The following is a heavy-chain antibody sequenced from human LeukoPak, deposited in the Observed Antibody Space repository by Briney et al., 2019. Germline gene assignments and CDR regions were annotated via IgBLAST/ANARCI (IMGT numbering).Heavy chain of an antibody. D-gene: IGHD3-22*01. CDR3: AKESYYYDSSGYYGGLFDY. CDR2: ISGSGGST. Sequence: GGSLRLSCAASGFTFSSYAMSWVRQAPGKGPEWVSAISGSGGSTYYADSVKGRFTISRDNSKNTLYLQMNSLRAEDTAVCYCAKESYYYDSSGYYGGLFDYWGQGTLVTVSS. CDR1: GFTFSSYA. V-gene: IGHV3-23*01. J-gene: IGHJ4*02.